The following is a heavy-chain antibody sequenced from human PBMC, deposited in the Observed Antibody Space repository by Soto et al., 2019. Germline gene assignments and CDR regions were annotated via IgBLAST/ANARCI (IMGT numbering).Heavy chain of an antibody. CDR3: ATGKIDYGDYTLDY. D-gene: IGHD4-17*01. V-gene: IGHV1-24*01. CDR2: FDPEDGET. CDR1: GYTLTELS. Sequence: ASVKVSCKVSGYTLTELSMHWVRQAPGKGLEWMGGFDPEDGETIYAPKFQGRVTMTEVTSTDTAYMELSSLRSEDTAVYYCATGKIDYGDYTLDYWGQGTLVTVSS. J-gene: IGHJ4*02.